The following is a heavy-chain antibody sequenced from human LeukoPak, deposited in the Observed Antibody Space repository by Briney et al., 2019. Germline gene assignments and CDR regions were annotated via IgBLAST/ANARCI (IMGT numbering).Heavy chain of an antibody. D-gene: IGHD3-10*01. J-gene: IGHJ5*02. CDR1: GFTFSSYS. CDR2: ISSSSSYI. V-gene: IGHV3-21*01. CDR3: ARNTLYGSGSYYNVPDWFDP. Sequence: GGSLRLSCAASGFTFSSYSMNWVRQAPGKGLEWVSSISSSSSYIYYADSVKGRFTISRDNAKNSLYLQMNSLRAEDTAVYYCARNTLYGSGSYYNVPDWFDPWGQGTLVTVSS.